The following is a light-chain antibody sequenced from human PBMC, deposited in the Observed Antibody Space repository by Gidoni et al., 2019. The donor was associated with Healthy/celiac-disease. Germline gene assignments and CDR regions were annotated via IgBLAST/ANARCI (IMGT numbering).Light chain of an antibody. J-gene: IGLJ3*02. CDR1: SGHSSYA. CDR2: LNSDGSH. Sequence: QLVLTQSPSASASLAPSVKLPCTLTSGHSSYAIAWHQQQPEKGPRYLMKLNSDGSHSKGDGIPDRFSGSISGAERYLTISSLQSEDEADYYCQTWSTGIPWVFGGGTKLTVL. CDR3: QTWSTGIPWV. V-gene: IGLV4-69*01.